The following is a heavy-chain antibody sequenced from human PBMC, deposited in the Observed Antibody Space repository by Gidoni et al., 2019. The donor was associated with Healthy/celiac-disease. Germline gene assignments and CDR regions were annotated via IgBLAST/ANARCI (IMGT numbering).Heavy chain of an antibody. V-gene: IGHV4-34*01. CDR1: GGSFSGYY. Sequence: QVQLQQWGAGLLTPSETLSLTCAVYGGSFSGYYWSWIRQPPGKGLEWIGEINHSGSTNYNPSLKSRVTISVDTSKNQFSLKLSSVTAADTAVYYCASSSQTGVDYWGQGTLVTVSS. CDR2: INHSGST. D-gene: IGHD1-26*01. J-gene: IGHJ4*02. CDR3: ASSSQTGVDY.